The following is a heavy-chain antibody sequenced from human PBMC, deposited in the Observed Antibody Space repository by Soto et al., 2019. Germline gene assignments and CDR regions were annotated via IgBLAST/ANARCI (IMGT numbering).Heavy chain of an antibody. V-gene: IGHV4-39*01. J-gene: IGHJ4*02. Sequence: KPSETLSLTCTVSGGSINSNNYYWAWIRQPPGKGLAWIASIYYDGSTYYNPSLKGRVTISIDTSKNQFSLRLRSVTAADTAIYYCAKVVVAATRHTDFDSWGQGTLVTVSS. CDR2: IYYDGST. CDR1: GGSINSNNYY. CDR3: AKVVVAATRHTDFDS. D-gene: IGHD2-15*01.